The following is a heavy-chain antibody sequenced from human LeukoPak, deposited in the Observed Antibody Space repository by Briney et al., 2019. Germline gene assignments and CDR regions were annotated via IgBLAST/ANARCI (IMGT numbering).Heavy chain of an antibody. Sequence: GASVKVSFKASGYTFTGYYVHWVRRAPGKGLEWMGWINPNSGGTNYAQKFQGRVTMTRATSINTAYMELSRLRSDDTAVYYCAREPSSHYGEFDYWGQGTLVTVSS. V-gene: IGHV1-2*02. CDR2: INPNSGGT. CDR3: AREPSSHYGEFDY. CDR1: GYTFTGYY. D-gene: IGHD3-16*01. J-gene: IGHJ4*02.